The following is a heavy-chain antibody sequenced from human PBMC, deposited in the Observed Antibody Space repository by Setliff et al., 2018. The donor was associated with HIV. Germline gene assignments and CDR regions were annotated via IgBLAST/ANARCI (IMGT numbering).Heavy chain of an antibody. J-gene: IGHJ4*02. D-gene: IGHD3-16*01. Sequence: SETLSLTCTVSCGSINSGSYYWGWIRQPPEKGLEWIGTMFYSGSTYYNPSLKSRVTIFIDTSKNQFSLRLSSVTAADTAVYYCARFYDYYGHRLAYWGQGTQVTVSS. V-gene: IGHV4-39*01. CDR1: CGSINSGSYY. CDR2: MFYSGST. CDR3: ARFYDYYGHRLAY.